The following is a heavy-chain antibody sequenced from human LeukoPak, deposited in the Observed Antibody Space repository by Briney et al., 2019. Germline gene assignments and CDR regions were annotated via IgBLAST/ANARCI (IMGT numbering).Heavy chain of an antibody. CDR3: ATATPVTTFAFDI. D-gene: IGHD4-17*01. CDR1: GYTLTELS. CDR2: FDPEDGET. Sequence: GASVKVSCKVSGYTLTELSMHLVRQAPGKGLEWMGGFDPEDGETIYAQKFQGRVTMTEDTSTDTAYMELSSLRSEDTAVYYCATATPVTTFAFDIWGQGTMVTVSS. J-gene: IGHJ3*02. V-gene: IGHV1-24*01.